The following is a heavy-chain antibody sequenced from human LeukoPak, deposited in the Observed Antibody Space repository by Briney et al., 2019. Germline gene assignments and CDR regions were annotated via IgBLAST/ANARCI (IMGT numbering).Heavy chain of an antibody. CDR2: IYTSGST. D-gene: IGHD3-22*01. CDR3: ARMEATMIRDAFDI. J-gene: IGHJ3*02. Sequence: PSETLSLTCTVSGGSISSGSYYWSWIRQPAGKGLEWIGRIYTSGSTNYNPSLKSRVTISVDTSKNQFSLKLSSATAADTAVYYCARMEATMIRDAFDIWGQGTMVTVSS. CDR1: GGSISSGSYY. V-gene: IGHV4-61*02.